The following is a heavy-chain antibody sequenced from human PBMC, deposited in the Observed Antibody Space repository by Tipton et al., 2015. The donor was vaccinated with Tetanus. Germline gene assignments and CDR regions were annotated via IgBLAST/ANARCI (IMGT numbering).Heavy chain of an antibody. V-gene: IGHV4-59*01. J-gene: IGHJ5*02. Sequence: TLSLTCTVSGGPINPYYWSWIRQPPGKGLEWIGNVYSSGSTYYNPSLKGRVTIPVHTSTTQFALRLNSVTAADTAIYYCARDHRLSASYAGWFDPWGQGTLVTVSS. CDR3: ARDHRLSASYAGWFDP. CDR2: VYSSGST. D-gene: IGHD1-26*01. CDR1: GGPINPYY.